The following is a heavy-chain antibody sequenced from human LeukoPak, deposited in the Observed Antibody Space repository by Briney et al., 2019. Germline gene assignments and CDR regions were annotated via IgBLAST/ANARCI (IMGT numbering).Heavy chain of an antibody. D-gene: IGHD4-17*01. V-gene: IGHV3-23*01. Sequence: GGSLRLSCAASGFTFSSSAMSWVRQAPGQGLEWVSAFIGTSGTTYYGDSVKGRFTISRDNSKNTLYLQMNSLRAEDTALYYCAKEGGYGDLDYWGQGTLVTVSS. CDR3: AKEGGYGDLDY. CDR2: FIGTSGTT. J-gene: IGHJ4*02. CDR1: GFTFSSSA.